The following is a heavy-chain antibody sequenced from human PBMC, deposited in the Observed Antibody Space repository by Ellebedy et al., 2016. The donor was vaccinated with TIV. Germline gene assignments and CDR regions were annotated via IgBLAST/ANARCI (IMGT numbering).Heavy chain of an antibody. CDR2: INPKSGGI. CDR3: ARVGNWNDVGEVRGHGMDV. D-gene: IGHD1-1*01. Sequence: ASVKVSXKASGYTFTGQYMHWVRQAPAQGLEWMGCINPKSGGINYAPKFQGRVTMTRDTSISTAYMELSRLRSDDTAVYFCARVGNWNDVGEVRGHGMDVWGQGTTVTVSS. CDR1: GYTFTGQY. J-gene: IGHJ6*02. V-gene: IGHV1-2*02.